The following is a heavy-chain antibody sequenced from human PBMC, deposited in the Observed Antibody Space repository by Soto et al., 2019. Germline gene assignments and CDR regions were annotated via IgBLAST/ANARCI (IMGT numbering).Heavy chain of an antibody. CDR3: ARDRPLMGAATFYYYYGMDV. V-gene: IGHV1-3*01. Sequence: GASVEVSCKSSGYTFTSCAMHWVRQSPGQRLEWLRGINAGNGNTKYSQKFQGRVTITRDTSASIAYMELSSLRSEDTAVYYCARDRPLMGAATFYYYYGMDVWGQGTTVTVSS. D-gene: IGHD1-26*01. J-gene: IGHJ6*02. CDR1: GYTFTSCA. CDR2: INAGNGNT.